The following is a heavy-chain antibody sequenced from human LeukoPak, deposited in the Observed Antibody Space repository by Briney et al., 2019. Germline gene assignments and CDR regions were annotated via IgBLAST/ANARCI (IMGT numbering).Heavy chain of an antibody. V-gene: IGHV3-74*01. CDR3: ARALYYDFWSGSPDDAFDI. CDR1: GFTFSSYW. D-gene: IGHD3-3*01. J-gene: IGHJ3*02. CDR2: INSDGSST. Sequence: PGGSLRLSCAASGFTFSSYWMHWVRQAPGKGLVWVSRINSDGSSTSYADSVKGRFTISRDNAKSTLYLQMNSLRAEDTAVYYCARALYYDFWSGSPDDAFDIWGQGTMVTVSS.